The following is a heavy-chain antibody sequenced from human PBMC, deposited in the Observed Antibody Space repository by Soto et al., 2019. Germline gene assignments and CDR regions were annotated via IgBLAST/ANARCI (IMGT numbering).Heavy chain of an antibody. D-gene: IGHD7-27*01. CDR3: ARLGKYYYYYYMDV. Sequence: GESLKISCEGSGYSFTSYWIGWVRQIPGKGREWMGVIYPGDSDTRYSPSFQGQVTISADKSISTAYLQWSSLKASDTAMYYCARLGKYYYYYYMDVWGKGTTVTVSS. V-gene: IGHV5-51*01. CDR1: GYSFTSYW. CDR2: IYPGDSDT. J-gene: IGHJ6*03.